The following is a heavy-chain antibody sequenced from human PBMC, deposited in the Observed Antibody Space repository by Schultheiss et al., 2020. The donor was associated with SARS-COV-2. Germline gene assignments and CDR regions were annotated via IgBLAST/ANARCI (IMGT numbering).Heavy chain of an antibody. V-gene: IGHV4-59*04. CDR3: ARLLAAAGYIDY. Sequence: SQTLSLTCTVSGDSISYYYWNWIRQPPGKGLEWIGYISYSGSTYFNPSLKSRVSISLDTSKNQFSLKLSSVTAADTAVYFCARLLAAAGYIDYWGQGILVTVSS. CDR1: GDSISYYY. J-gene: IGHJ4*02. CDR2: ISYSGST. D-gene: IGHD6-13*01.